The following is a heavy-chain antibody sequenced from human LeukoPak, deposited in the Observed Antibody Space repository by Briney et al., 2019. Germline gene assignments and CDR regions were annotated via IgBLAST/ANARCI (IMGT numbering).Heavy chain of an antibody. J-gene: IGHJ4*02. D-gene: IGHD3-9*01. Sequence: PSQTLSLTCAVSGGSISSGGYSWSWIRQPPGKGLEWIGYIHHSGSTYCNPSLKSRVTISVDTSKNQFSLNLSSVTAADTAVYYCVREHDWGDFDFWGQGTLVTVSS. V-gene: IGHV4-30-2*01. CDR2: IHHSGST. CDR3: VREHDWGDFDF. CDR1: GGSISSGGYS.